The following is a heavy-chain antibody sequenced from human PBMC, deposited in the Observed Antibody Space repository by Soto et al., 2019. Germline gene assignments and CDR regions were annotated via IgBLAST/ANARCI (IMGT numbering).Heavy chain of an antibody. CDR3: AKDRGCSSTSCHYFDY. V-gene: IGHV3-23*01. Sequence: EVQLLESGGGLVQPGGSLRLSCAASGFTFSNYAMSWVRQAPGKGLEWVTAIGGSGGGTYYADSVKGRFTISRDNSKNTLYLQMNSLRAEDTAVDYCAKDRGCSSTSCHYFDYWGQGTLVTVSS. CDR1: GFTFSNYA. CDR2: IGGSGGGT. D-gene: IGHD2-2*01. J-gene: IGHJ4*02.